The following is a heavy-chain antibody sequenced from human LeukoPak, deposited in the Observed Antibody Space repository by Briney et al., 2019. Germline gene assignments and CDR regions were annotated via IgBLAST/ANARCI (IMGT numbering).Heavy chain of an antibody. V-gene: IGHV3-23*01. CDR1: GFTFNNYA. D-gene: IGHD3-22*01. CDR3: AKDRHITMIVGGNDDFDI. Sequence: PGGSLCLSCAASGFTFNNYAMTWVRQAPGKGLEWVSALSGGGATYYAASVKGRFTISRDNSKNTLYLKMDSLRAEDTAVYYCAKDRHITMIVGGNDDFDIWGQGTMVTVSS. CDR2: LSGGGAT. J-gene: IGHJ3*02.